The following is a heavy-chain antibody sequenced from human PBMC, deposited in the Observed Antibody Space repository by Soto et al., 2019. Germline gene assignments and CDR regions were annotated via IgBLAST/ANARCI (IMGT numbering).Heavy chain of an antibody. CDR2: INWNSGSV. D-gene: IGHD6-19*01. Sequence: EVQLVESGGGLVQPGRSLRLSCAAFGFTFEDNAMHWIRQTPGKGLEWVAGINWNSGSVAYADSVKGRFTISRDNANNSLYLQMDSLRTEDTALYYCAKGRGALAVVSNWFDPWGQGTLVTVSS. J-gene: IGHJ5*02. CDR1: GFTFEDNA. CDR3: AKGRGALAVVSNWFDP. V-gene: IGHV3-9*01.